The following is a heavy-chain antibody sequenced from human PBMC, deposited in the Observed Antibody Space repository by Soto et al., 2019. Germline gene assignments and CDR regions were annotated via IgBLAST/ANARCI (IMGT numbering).Heavy chain of an antibody. J-gene: IGHJ6*03. D-gene: IGHD3-10*01. Sequence: QVQLVESGGGLVKPGGSLRLSCAASGFTFSDYYMSWIRQAPGKGLEWVSYISSSGSTIYYADSVKGRFTISRDNAKNSLYLQMNSLSAEDTAVYYCARTMVRGVMTLPHYDYMDVWGKGTTVTVSS. CDR1: GFTFSDYY. CDR2: ISSSGSTI. V-gene: IGHV3-11*01. CDR3: ARTMVRGVMTLPHYDYMDV.